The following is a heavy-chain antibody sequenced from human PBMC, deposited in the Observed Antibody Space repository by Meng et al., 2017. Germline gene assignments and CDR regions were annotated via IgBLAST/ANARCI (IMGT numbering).Heavy chain of an antibody. V-gene: IGHV3-66*02. CDR1: GFTVSSSF. D-gene: IGHD1-26*01. CDR3: GRARGTSLYFDW. J-gene: IGHJ4*01. Sequence: GESLKISCVASGFTVSSSFMSWVRQAPGKGLEWVSSIYSSGDTYYADSVKGRFTISRDNSKNTLYLQLNSLRPEDTAVFYCGRARGTSLYFDWWGQGT. CDR2: IYSSGDT.